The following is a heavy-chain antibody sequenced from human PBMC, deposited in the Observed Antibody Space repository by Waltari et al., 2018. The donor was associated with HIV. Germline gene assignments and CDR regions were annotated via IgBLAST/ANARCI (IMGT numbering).Heavy chain of an antibody. CDR2: IYYSGST. CDR1: GASISSSNYY. CDR3: ARWGSSFDY. V-gene: IGHV4-39*01. D-gene: IGHD6-6*01. Sequence: QLQLQESGPGLVKPSETLSLTCTVSGASISSSNYYWGWIRQPPGKGLEWIGTIYYSGSTYYSPSLESRVSISVDTSKNQFSLKLSSVTATDTAVYYCARWGSSFDYWGQGTLVTVSS. J-gene: IGHJ4*02.